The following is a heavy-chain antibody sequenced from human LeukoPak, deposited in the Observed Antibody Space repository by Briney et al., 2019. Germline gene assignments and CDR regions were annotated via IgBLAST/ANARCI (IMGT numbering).Heavy chain of an antibody. V-gene: IGHV3-33*06. CDR3: AKDYCSGGSCYSGFDY. Sequence: GGSLRLSCAASGFTFSSYGMHWVRQAPGKGLEWVAVIWYDGSNKYYADSVKGRFTISRDNSKNTLYPQMNSLRAEDTAVYYRAKDYCSGGSCYSGFDYWGQGTLVTVSS. D-gene: IGHD2-15*01. CDR1: GFTFSSYG. CDR2: IWYDGSNK. J-gene: IGHJ4*02.